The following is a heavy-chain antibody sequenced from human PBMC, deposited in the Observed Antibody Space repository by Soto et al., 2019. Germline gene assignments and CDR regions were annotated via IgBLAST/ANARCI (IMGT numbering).Heavy chain of an antibody. J-gene: IGHJ6*03. CDR3: ARLGYCSSTSCYVNYYYMDV. Sequence: SETLSLTCTVSGGSISSYYWSWIRQPPGKGLEWIGYIYYSGSTNYNPSLKSRVTISVDTSKNQFSLKLSSVTAADTAVYYCARLGYCSSTSCYVNYYYMDVWGKGTTVTVSS. V-gene: IGHV4-59*01. CDR2: IYYSGST. D-gene: IGHD2-2*01. CDR1: GGSISSYY.